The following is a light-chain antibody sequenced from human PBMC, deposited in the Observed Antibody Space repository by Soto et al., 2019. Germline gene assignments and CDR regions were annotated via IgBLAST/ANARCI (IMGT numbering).Light chain of an antibody. J-gene: IGLJ1*01. CDR3: SSYTSSSTPLYV. CDR2: EVS. Sequence: QSVLTQPASVSGSPGQSITISCTGTSSDVGGYNYVSWYQQHPGKAPKHMIYEVSNRPSGVSNRFSGSKSGNTASLTISGLQAEYEADYYCSSYTSSSTPLYVFGTGTKVTV. CDR1: SSDVGGYNY. V-gene: IGLV2-14*01.